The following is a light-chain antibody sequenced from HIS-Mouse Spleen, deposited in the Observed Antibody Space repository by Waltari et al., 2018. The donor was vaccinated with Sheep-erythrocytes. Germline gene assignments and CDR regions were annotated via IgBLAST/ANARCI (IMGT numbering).Light chain of an antibody. Sequence: QSALTQPRSVSGSPGQSVTISCTGTSSDVGGYNYLSWYQQHPGKAPKLMIYDVSKRPSGVPDRFSGSKSGNTASLTISGLQAEDEADYYCCSYGGSYNHVFGTGTKVTVL. CDR2: DVS. CDR3: CSYGGSYNHV. J-gene: IGLJ1*01. V-gene: IGLV2-11*01. CDR1: SSDVGGYNY.